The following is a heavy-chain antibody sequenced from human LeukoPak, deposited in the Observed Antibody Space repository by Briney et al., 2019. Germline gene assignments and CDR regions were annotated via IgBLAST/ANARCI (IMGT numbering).Heavy chain of an antibody. CDR1: GYTFTGYY. D-gene: IGHD3-22*01. CDR2: INPNSGGT. CDR3: ARGASSYDSSGYYYIH. V-gene: IGHV1-2*04. Sequence: ASVKVSCKASGYTFTGYYMHWVRQAPGQGLEWMGWINPNSGGTNYAQKFQGWVTMTRDTSISTAYMELSRLRSDDTAVYYCARGASSYDSSGYYYIHWGQGTLVTVSS. J-gene: IGHJ4*02.